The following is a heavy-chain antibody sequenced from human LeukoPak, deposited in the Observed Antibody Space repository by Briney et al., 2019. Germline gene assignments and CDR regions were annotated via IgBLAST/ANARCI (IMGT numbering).Heavy chain of an antibody. CDR3: ARGSPFCSGGSCYSWMRYYYYYMDV. CDR1: GGTFSSYA. V-gene: IGHV1-69*13. D-gene: IGHD2-15*01. CDR2: IIPIFGTA. J-gene: IGHJ6*03. Sequence: SVKVSCKASGGTFSSYAISWVRQAPGQGLEWMGGIIPIFGTANYAQKFQGRVTITADESTSTAYMELSSLRSEDTAVYYCARGSPFCSGGSCYSWMRYYYYYMDVWGKGTTVTISS.